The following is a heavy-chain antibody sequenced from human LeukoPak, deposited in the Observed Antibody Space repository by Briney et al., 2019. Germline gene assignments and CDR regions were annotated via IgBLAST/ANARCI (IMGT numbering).Heavy chain of an antibody. CDR2: IYTDGST. CDR1: GGSTSNSF. J-gene: IGHJ4*02. V-gene: IGHV4-4*07. D-gene: IGHD2-15*01. CDR3: ARAPSGCGGTCAFDY. Sequence: SEALSLTCTVSGGSTSNSFWSWIRQPAGKGLEWIGRIYTDGSTNSNPSLRSRLTMSLDTSKNQFSLKLTSVTAADTAVYFCARAPSGCGGTCAFDYWGQGTLVTVSS.